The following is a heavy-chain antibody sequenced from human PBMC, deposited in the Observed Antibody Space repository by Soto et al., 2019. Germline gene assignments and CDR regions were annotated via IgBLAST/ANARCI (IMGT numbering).Heavy chain of an antibody. V-gene: IGHV1-46*01. Sequence: ASVKVSCKASGYTFTSSYMHWVRQAPGQGLEWMGIINPSGGSTSYAQKFQGRVTMTRDTSTSTVYMELSSLRSEDTAVYYCARDGLRFLEWRRFDYWGQGTLVTVSS. CDR1: GYTFTSSY. CDR2: INPSGGST. D-gene: IGHD3-3*01. CDR3: ARDGLRFLEWRRFDY. J-gene: IGHJ4*02.